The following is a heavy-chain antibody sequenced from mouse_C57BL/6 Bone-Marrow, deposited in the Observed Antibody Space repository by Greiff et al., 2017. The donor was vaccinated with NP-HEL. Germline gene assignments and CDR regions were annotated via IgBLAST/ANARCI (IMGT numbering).Heavy chain of an antibody. CDR1: GYTFTDYE. D-gene: IGHD2-10*02. CDR2: IDPETGGT. Sequence: QVQLQQSGAELVRPGASVTLSCKASGYTFTDYEMHWVKQTPVHGLEWIGAIDPETGGTAYNQKFKGKAILTADKSSSTAYMELRSLTSEDSAVYYCTKYGPEVFDYWGQGTTLTVSS. CDR3: TKYGPEVFDY. J-gene: IGHJ2*01. V-gene: IGHV1-15*01.